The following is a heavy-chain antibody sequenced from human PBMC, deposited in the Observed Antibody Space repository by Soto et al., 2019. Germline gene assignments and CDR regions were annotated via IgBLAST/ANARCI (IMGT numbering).Heavy chain of an antibody. J-gene: IGHJ6*02. V-gene: IGHV3-9*01. D-gene: IGHD3-3*01. CDR3: AKGIRNYYYFGMDV. CDR1: GFTFDDYA. CDR2: ITWDSGSI. Sequence: SLRLSCAASGFTFDDYAMHWVRQAPGKGLEWVSGITWDSGSIDYADSVKGRFTISRDNAKNSLYLQMNSLRPEDTAFYYCAKGIRNYYYFGMDVWGQGTTVTVSS.